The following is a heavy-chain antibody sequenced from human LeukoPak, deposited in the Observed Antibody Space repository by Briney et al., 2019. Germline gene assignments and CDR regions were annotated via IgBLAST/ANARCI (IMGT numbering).Heavy chain of an antibody. V-gene: IGHV3-23*01. CDR2: VSGSGGST. CDR1: GFTFSSYA. Sequence: GGSLRLSCAASGFTFSSYAMSWVRQAPGKGLEWVSAVSGSGGSTYYADSVKGRFTISRDNSKNTLYLQMNSLRAEDTAVYYCAKGPTVVTYYFDYWGQGTLVTVSS. CDR3: AKGPTVVTYYFDY. J-gene: IGHJ4*02. D-gene: IGHD4-23*01.